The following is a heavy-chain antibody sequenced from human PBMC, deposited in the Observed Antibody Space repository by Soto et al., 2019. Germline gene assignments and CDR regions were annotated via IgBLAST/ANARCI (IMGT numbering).Heavy chain of an antibody. Sequence: VQLQESGPGLVKPSQTLSLTCTVSGDSINNGAVYWSWIRQHPGKGLEWLGYIYYSGDTQYNPSLKRRLTISLDTSKTQFSLKLKSVTAADTAVYYCPRVQSASWFDYWGQGTLVTVSP. D-gene: IGHD2-2*01. CDR3: PRVQSASWFDY. J-gene: IGHJ4*02. V-gene: IGHV4-31*02. CDR2: IYYSGDT. CDR1: GDSINNGAVY.